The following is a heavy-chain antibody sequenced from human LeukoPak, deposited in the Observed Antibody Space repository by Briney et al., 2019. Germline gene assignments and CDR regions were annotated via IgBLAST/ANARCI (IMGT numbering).Heavy chain of an antibody. V-gene: IGHV3-23*01. Sequence: GSLRLSCAASGFTFSSYAMSWVRQAPGKGLEWVSAISGSGGSTYYADSVKGRFAISRDNSKNTLYLQMNSLRVEDTAVYFCARDPNGDYIGTFDMWGRGTMVSVSS. CDR2: ISGSGGST. J-gene: IGHJ3*02. CDR3: ARDPNGDYIGTFDM. D-gene: IGHD4-17*01. CDR1: GFTFSSYA.